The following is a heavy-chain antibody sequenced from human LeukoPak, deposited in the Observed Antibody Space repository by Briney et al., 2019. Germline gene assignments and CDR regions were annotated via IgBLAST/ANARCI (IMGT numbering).Heavy chain of an antibody. CDR2: IYGDDIST. CDR3: VRDYTL. D-gene: IGHD3-16*01. V-gene: IGHV3-74*01. CDR1: GFTFSSYE. Sequence: PGGSLRLSCAASGFTFSSYEMNWVRQAPGKGLVWVSRIYGDDISTGYADSVKGRFTISRDNAKNTLYLQMNSLRAEDTAVYYCVRDYTLWGQGILVTVSS. J-gene: IGHJ4*02.